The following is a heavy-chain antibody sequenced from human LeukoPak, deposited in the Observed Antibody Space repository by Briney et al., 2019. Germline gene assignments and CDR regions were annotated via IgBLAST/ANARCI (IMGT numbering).Heavy chain of an antibody. Sequence: SETLSLTCTVSGGSISSGSYYWSWIRQPAGKGLEWIGRIYTSGSTNYNPPLKSRVTISVDTSKNQFSLKLSSVTAADTAVYYCARGGGLFWSGLRYWGQGTLVTVSS. J-gene: IGHJ4*02. CDR1: GGSISSGSYY. D-gene: IGHD3-3*01. CDR3: ARGGGLFWSGLRY. V-gene: IGHV4-61*02. CDR2: IYTSGST.